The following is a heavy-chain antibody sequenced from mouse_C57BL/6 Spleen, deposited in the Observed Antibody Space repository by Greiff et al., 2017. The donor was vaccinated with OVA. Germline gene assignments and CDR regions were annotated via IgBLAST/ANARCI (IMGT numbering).Heavy chain of an antibody. Sequence: QVQLQQSGPGLVQPSQSLSITCTVSGFSLTSYGVHWVRQSPGKGLEWLGVIWRGGSTDYNAAFMSRLSITKDNSKSQVFFKMNSLQADDTAIYYCAKKATVVAHWYFDVWGTGTTVTVSS. CDR3: AKKATVVAHWYFDV. V-gene: IGHV2-5*01. CDR1: GFSLTSYG. CDR2: IWRGGST. J-gene: IGHJ1*03. D-gene: IGHD1-1*01.